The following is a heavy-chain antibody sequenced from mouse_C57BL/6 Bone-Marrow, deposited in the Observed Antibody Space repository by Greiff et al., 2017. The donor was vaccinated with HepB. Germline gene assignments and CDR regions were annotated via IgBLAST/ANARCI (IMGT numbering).Heavy chain of an antibody. J-gene: IGHJ2*01. D-gene: IGHD2-4*01. V-gene: IGHV1-62-2*01. CDR1: GYTFTEYT. Sequence: QVQLKESGAELVKPGASVKLSCKASGYTFTEYTIHWVKQRSGQGLEWIGWFYPGSGSIKYNEKFKDKATLTADKSSSTVYMELSRLTSEDSAVYFCARHGVYYDYDVLYFDYWGQGTTLTVSS. CDR3: ARHGVYYDYDVLYFDY. CDR2: FYPGSGSI.